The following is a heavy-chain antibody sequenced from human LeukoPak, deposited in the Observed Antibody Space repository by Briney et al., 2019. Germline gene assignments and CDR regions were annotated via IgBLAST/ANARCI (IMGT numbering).Heavy chain of an antibody. CDR3: ARLGGGDGYFDY. J-gene: IGHJ4*02. V-gene: IGHV4-59*08. Sequence: PSETLSLTCTVSGGSISSYDWSWIRQPPGKGLEWIGYIYYSGSTNYNPSLKSRVPISVDTSKNQFSLTLSSVTAADTAVYYCARLGGGDGYFDYWGQGTLVTDCS. CDR2: IYYSGST. D-gene: IGHD2-21*02. CDR1: GGSISSYD.